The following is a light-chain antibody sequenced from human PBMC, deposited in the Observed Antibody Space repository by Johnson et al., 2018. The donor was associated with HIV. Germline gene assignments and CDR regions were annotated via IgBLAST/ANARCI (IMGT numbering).Light chain of an antibody. Sequence: QSVLTQPPSVSAPPGQKVTISCSGSSSNIGNNYVSWYQQLPGTAPKLLIYEDNKRPSGIPGRFSGSKSGTSATLGITGLQTGAEADDYCGTWDSSLSPGEFVFGTGTKVTV. CDR1: SSNIGNNY. CDR3: GTWDSSLSPGEFV. V-gene: IGLV1-51*02. J-gene: IGLJ1*01. CDR2: EDN.